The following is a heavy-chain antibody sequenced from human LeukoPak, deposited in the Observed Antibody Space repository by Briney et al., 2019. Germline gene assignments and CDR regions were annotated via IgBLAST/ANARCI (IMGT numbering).Heavy chain of an antibody. J-gene: IGHJ4*02. CDR2: IYHSGST. CDR1: GGSISSSNW. Sequence: SGTLSLTCAVSGGSISSSNWWSWVRQPPGKGLEWIGEIYHSGSTNYNPSLKSRVTISVDKSENQFSLKLSSVTAADTAVYYCARGPTSITIFGVVTAPYYFDYWGQGTLVTVSS. CDR3: ARGPTSITIFGVVTAPYYFDY. V-gene: IGHV4-4*02. D-gene: IGHD3-3*01.